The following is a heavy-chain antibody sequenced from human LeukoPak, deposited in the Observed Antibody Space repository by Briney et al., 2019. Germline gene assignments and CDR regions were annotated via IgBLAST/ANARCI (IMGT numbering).Heavy chain of an antibody. CDR3: ARTYYDYVWGSYRPDLYFDY. CDR1: GFTFRSYD. Sequence: GWSLRLSCAASGFTFRSYDMHWVRQAPGKGLEWVAVIWYDGSNKYYADSVKGRFTISRDNSKNTLYLQMNSLRAEDTAVYYCARTYYDYVWGSYRPDLYFDYWGQGTLVTVSS. CDR2: IWYDGSNK. D-gene: IGHD3-16*02. J-gene: IGHJ4*02. V-gene: IGHV3-33*01.